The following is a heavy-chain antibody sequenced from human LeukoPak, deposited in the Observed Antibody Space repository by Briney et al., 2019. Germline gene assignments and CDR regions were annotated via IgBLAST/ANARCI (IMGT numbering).Heavy chain of an antibody. CDR1: GFTFSSYI. D-gene: IGHD5-18*01. Sequence: GGSLRLSCAASGFTFSSYIMNWVRQAPGKGLEWVSSISSSSGYIYYADSVKGRFTISRDNAKNSLYLQMNGLRAEDTAVYYCARGGYSYGYGDDYWGQGTLVTVSS. J-gene: IGHJ4*02. CDR2: ISSSSGYI. CDR3: ARGGYSYGYGDDY. V-gene: IGHV3-21*01.